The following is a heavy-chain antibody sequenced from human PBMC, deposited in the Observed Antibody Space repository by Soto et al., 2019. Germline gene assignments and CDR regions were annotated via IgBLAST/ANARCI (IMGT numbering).Heavy chain of an antibody. Sequence: PGGSLRLSCAASGFAFSNYAMHWVRQAPGKGLEWVAFISLDGNTKYYADTVKGRFTVSRDSSRNTLYLQMNSLRDEDTAVYCCARAFYDSSGYNSGPTYFDHWGQGTLVTVSS. CDR2: ISLDGNTK. D-gene: IGHD3-22*01. J-gene: IGHJ4*02. CDR3: ARAFYDSSGYNSGPTYFDH. V-gene: IGHV3-30-3*01. CDR1: GFAFSNYA.